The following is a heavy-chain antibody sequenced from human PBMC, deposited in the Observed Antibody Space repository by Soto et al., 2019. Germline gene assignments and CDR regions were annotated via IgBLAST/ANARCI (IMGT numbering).Heavy chain of an antibody. CDR1: GYTFTSYG. J-gene: IGHJ6*03. V-gene: IGHV1-18*01. CDR3: ARDALIAAAGYYYYYMDV. CDR2: ISAYNGNT. Sequence: ASVKVSCKASGYTFTSYGISWVRQAPGQGLEWMGWISAYNGNTNYPQKLQGRVTMTTDTSTSTAYMELRSLRSDDTAVYYCARDALIAAAGYYYYYMDVWGKGTTVTVSS. D-gene: IGHD6-13*01.